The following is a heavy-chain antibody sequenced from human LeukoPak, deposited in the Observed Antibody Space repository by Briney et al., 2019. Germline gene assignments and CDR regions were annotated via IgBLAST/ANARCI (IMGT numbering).Heavy chain of an antibody. CDR2: ISYTGGTT. CDR1: GFTFSNYA. D-gene: IGHD3-22*01. J-gene: IGHJ4*02. CDR3: TKPGTSSGYYYPAYFDS. V-gene: IGHV3-23*01. Sequence: PGGSLRLSCAASGFTFSNYAMSWFRQAPGQGLEWVPTISYTGGTTYYTDSVRGRFTISRDNSDNNLYLQMHSLRAEDTAVYYCTKPGTSSGYYYPAYFDSWGQGTLVTVSS.